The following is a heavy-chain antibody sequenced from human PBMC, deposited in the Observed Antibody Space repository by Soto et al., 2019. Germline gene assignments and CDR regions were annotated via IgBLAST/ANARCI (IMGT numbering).Heavy chain of an antibody. CDR1: GYTFTGHY. J-gene: IGHJ4*02. V-gene: IGHV1-2*02. CDR2: IGPESGAT. D-gene: IGHD1-26*01. Sequence: ASVKVSCKPSGYTFTGHYIHWVRQAPQQGPEWMGEIGPESGATRYAEKFRGRVTMTMDTSITTVYMELKNLSPDDTAVYYCGRGRSGQIVVFYWGQGTPVTVSS. CDR3: GRGRSGQIVVFY.